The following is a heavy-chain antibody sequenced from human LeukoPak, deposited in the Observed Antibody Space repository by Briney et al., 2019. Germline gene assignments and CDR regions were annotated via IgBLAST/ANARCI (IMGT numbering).Heavy chain of an antibody. CDR3: ARGGYSFDY. V-gene: IGHV3-7*01. J-gene: IGHJ4*02. Sequence: GGSLRLSCAASGFTFSSYAMHWVRQAPGKGLEWVARLHADGIERYYVDPVKGRFTISRDNAKNSLHLQMYSLRLDDMAVYYCARGGYSFDYLGQGTLVTVSS. D-gene: IGHD5-12*01. CDR1: GFTFSSYA. CDR2: LHADGIER.